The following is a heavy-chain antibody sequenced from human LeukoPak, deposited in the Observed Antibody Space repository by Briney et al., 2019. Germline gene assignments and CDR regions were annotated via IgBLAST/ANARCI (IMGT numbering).Heavy chain of an antibody. CDR2: ISSSGSTI. CDR1: GFTFSSYS. V-gene: IGHV3-48*04. Sequence: GGSLRLSCAASGFTFSSYSMNWVRQAPGKGLEWVSYISSSGSTIYYADSVKGRFTISRDNAKNSLYLQMNSLRAEDTAVYYCARERAVVRYFDYWGQGTLVTVSS. D-gene: IGHD4-23*01. J-gene: IGHJ4*02. CDR3: ARERAVVRYFDY.